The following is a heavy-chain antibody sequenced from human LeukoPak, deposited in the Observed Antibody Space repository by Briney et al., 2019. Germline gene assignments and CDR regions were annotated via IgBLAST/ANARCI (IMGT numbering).Heavy chain of an antibody. D-gene: IGHD1-26*01. Sequence: SETLSLTCTVSGGSISSYYWSWIRQPPGEGLEWIGYIYYSGSTNYNPSLKSRVTISVDTSKNQFSLKLSSVTAADTAVYYCARDSGSYQSPFDYWGQGTLVTVSS. J-gene: IGHJ4*02. CDR2: IYYSGST. CDR3: ARDSGSYQSPFDY. V-gene: IGHV4-59*01. CDR1: GGSISSYY.